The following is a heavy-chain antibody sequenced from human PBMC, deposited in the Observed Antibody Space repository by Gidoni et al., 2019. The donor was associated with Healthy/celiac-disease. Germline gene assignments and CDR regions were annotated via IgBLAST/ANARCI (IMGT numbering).Heavy chain of an antibody. CDR2: IWYDGSNK. J-gene: IGHJ1*01. CDR3: ARDDGSLLRSFQH. CDR1: GFTFSSYG. Sequence: QVQLVESGGGVVQPGRSLRLSCAASGFTFSSYGMHWVRQAPGQGLEWVAVIWYDGSNKYYADSVKGRFTISRDNSKNTLYLQMNSLRAEDTAVYYCARDDGSLLRSFQHWGQGTLVTVSS. D-gene: IGHD3-10*02. V-gene: IGHV3-33*01.